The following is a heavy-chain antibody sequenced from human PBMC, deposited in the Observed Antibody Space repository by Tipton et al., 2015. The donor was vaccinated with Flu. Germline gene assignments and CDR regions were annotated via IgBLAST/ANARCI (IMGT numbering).Heavy chain of an antibody. V-gene: IGHV4-39*07. CDR1: GGSISSSTYY. Sequence: TLSLTCTVSGGSISSSTYYWGWIRQPPGKGLEWVGNIYYSGTTYYNPSLQSRVTISADTSKNQFSLQLSSVTAADTAVYYCARGSGSGTHVMFDYWGQGTLVTVSS. CDR3: ARGSGSGTHVMFDY. CDR2: IYYSGTT. J-gene: IGHJ4*02. D-gene: IGHD3-10*01.